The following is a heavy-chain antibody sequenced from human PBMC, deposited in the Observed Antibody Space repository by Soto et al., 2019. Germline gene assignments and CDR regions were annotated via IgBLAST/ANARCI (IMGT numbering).Heavy chain of an antibody. D-gene: IGHD2-15*01. CDR2: IDPSDSYT. CDR3: ASRHCSGGSCFNAAAFDI. CDR1: GYSFTIYW. Sequence: GESLKISCNGSGYSFTIYWISWVRQMPGKGLEWMGRIDPSDSYTNYSPSFQGHVTISADKSISTAYLQWSSLKASDTAMYYCASRHCSGGSCFNAAAFDIWGQGTMVTVSS. J-gene: IGHJ3*02. V-gene: IGHV5-10-1*01.